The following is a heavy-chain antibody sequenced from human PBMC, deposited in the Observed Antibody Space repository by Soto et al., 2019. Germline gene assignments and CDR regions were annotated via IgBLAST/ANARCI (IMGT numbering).Heavy chain of an antibody. CDR2: ISYDGSRT. Sequence: QVQLVESGGGVAQPGRSLRLTCAASGFIFSGSGMHWVRQAPGKGLEWVALISYDGSRTYYADSVRDRFTISRDNGQNTLYLQMNSLRAGGTAVYFCARWVGGSMYDNSGKYDSWGQGTLVIVSS. CDR1: GFIFSGSG. CDR3: ARWVGGSMYDNSGKYDS. J-gene: IGHJ5*01. D-gene: IGHD3-22*01. V-gene: IGHV3-30*03.